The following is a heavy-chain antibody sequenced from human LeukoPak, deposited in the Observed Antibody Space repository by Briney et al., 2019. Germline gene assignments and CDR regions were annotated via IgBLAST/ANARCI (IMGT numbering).Heavy chain of an antibody. V-gene: IGHV3-11*01. Sequence: GGSLRLSCAASGFTFSDYYMSWIRQAPGKGLEWVSYISSSGSTIYYADSVKGRFTISRDNAKNSLYLQMNSLRAEDTVVYYCAGVLSPIFLYGMDVWGQGTTVTVSS. CDR3: AGVLSPIFLYGMDV. J-gene: IGHJ6*02. D-gene: IGHD3-9*01. CDR2: ISSSGSTI. CDR1: GFTFSDYY.